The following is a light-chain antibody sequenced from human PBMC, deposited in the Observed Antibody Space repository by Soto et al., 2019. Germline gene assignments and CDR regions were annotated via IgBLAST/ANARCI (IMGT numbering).Light chain of an antibody. CDR2: RNN. CDR1: SSNIGSNY. V-gene: IGLV1-47*01. Sequence: QLVLTQPPSASGTPGQRVTISCSGSSSNIGSNYVYWYQQLPGTAPKLLIYRNNQRPSGVPDRFSGSKSGTSASLAISGLRSEDEADYYCAAWDDSLKVFGTGTKVTVL. J-gene: IGLJ1*01. CDR3: AAWDDSLKV.